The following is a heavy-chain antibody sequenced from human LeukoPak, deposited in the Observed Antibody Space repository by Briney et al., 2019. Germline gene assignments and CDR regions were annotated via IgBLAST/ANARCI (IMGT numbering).Heavy chain of an antibody. Sequence: GGSLRLSCAASGFRFSSYAMSWVRQAPGKGLEWISSISGSVGNTNYADSVKGRFTISRDNPKNTLYLQMNSLRAEDTAIYFCAKFPQSVVGTTQFDFWGQGTLVTVSS. CDR2: ISGSVGNT. J-gene: IGHJ4*02. CDR3: AKFPQSVVGTTQFDF. D-gene: IGHD2-15*01. CDR1: GFRFSSYA. V-gene: IGHV3-23*01.